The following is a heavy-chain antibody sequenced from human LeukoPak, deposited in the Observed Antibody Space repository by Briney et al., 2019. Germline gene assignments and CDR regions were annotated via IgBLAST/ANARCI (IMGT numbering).Heavy chain of an antibody. CDR2: IYYSGST. CDR3: ARSCYDILTGYRNFDY. V-gene: IGHV4-30-4*08. CDR1: GGSISSGDYY. Sequence: PSQTLSLTCTVSGGSISSGDYYWSWIRQPPGKGLEWIGYIYYSGSTYHNPSLKSRVTISVDTSKNQFSLKLSSVTAADTAVYYCARSCYDILTGYRNFDYWGQGTLVTVSS. D-gene: IGHD3-9*01. J-gene: IGHJ4*02.